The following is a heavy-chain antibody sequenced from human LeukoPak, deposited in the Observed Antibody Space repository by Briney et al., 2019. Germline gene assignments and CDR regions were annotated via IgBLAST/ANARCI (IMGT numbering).Heavy chain of an antibody. CDR3: AKDSYYGSGSYYYFDY. CDR2: ISWNSGSI. CDR1: GFTFDDYA. D-gene: IGHD3-10*01. J-gene: IGHJ4*02. Sequence: SGGSLRLSCAASGFTFDDYAMHWVRQAPGKGLEWVSGISWNSGSIGYADSVKGRFTISRDNAKNSLYLQMNSLRAEDTALYYCAKDSYYGSGSYYYFDYWGQGTLVTVSS. V-gene: IGHV3-9*01.